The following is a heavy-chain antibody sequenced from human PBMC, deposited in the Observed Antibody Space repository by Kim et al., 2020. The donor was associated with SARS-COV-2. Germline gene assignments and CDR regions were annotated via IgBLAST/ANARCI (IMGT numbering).Heavy chain of an antibody. D-gene: IGHD5-12*01. CDR1: GYSFTSYW. V-gene: IGHV5-10-1*01. CDR2: IDPSDSYT. CDR3: ASYLRGYSGYDGWSKAFDI. Sequence: GESLKISCKGSGYSFTSYWISWVRQMPGKGLEWMGRIDPSDSYTNYSPSFQGHVTISADKSISTAYLQWSSLKASDTAMYYCASYLRGYSGYDGWSKAFDIWGQGTMVTVSS. J-gene: IGHJ3*02.